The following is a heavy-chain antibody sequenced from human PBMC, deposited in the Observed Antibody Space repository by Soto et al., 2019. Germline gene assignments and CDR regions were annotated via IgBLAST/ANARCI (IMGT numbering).Heavy chain of an antibody. CDR3: GSGSYYATRYYGMDV. V-gene: IGHV3-21*01. CDR1: GFIFGDYA. Sequence: VGSLRLSCAASGFIFGDYAMSWLRQAPGKGLEWVSSISSTSIYIFYADSVTGRFAISRDNAKNSLYLQMNSLRAEDTAVYYYGSGSYYATRYYGMDVWGQGTTVSVSS. CDR2: ISSTSIYI. D-gene: IGHD3-10*01. J-gene: IGHJ6*02.